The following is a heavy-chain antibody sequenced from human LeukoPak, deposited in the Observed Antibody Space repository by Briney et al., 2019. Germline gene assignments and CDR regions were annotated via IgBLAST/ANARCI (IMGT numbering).Heavy chain of an antibody. CDR3: ARGQVPAARGHNWFDP. Sequence: SETLSLTCAVYGYSFSDYYWNWIRQPPGKGLEWIGEINHRASTDYNPSLQRRVTTSVDTSKNQFSLRLSSVTAADTAVYFCARGQVPAARGHNWFDPWGLGTLVTVSS. D-gene: IGHD2-2*01. V-gene: IGHV4-34*01. CDR1: GYSFSDYY. CDR2: INHRAST. J-gene: IGHJ5*02.